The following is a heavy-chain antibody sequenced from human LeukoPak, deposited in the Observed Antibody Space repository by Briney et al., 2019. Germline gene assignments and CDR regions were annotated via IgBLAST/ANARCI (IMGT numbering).Heavy chain of an antibody. CDR2: ISIYNGNT. Sequence: ASVKVSCKASGYTFSNYGISWVRQAPGQGLEWMGWISIYNGNTNYAQKFQGRVTMTPDTSTSTAYMELTSLTSDDTAMYYCTRLVIYPAYYYYMDVWGEGTTLTVYS. CDR1: GYTFSNYG. D-gene: IGHD4-23*01. V-gene: IGHV1-18*01. CDR3: TRLVIYPAYYYYMDV. J-gene: IGHJ6*03.